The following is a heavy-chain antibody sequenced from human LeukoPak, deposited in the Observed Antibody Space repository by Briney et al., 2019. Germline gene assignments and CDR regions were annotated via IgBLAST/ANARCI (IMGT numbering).Heavy chain of an antibody. Sequence: PSGTLSLTCAVSGGSISSSNWWSWVRQPPGKGLEWIGEIYHSGSTNYNPSLKSRVTISVDKSKNQFSLKLSSVTAVDTAVYYCVKKVAGVAWFDSWGQGILVTVSS. CDR3: VKKVAGVAWFDS. D-gene: IGHD7-27*01. CDR1: GGSISSSNW. V-gene: IGHV4-4*02. CDR2: IYHSGST. J-gene: IGHJ5*01.